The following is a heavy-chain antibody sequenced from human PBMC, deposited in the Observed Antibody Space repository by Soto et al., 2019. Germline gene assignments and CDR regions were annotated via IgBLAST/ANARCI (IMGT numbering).Heavy chain of an antibody. CDR1: GVSISSYY. V-gene: IGHV4-59*08. Sequence: TSETLSLTCAVSGVSISSYYWSWIRQPPLNVLEWIGHIYYSGSTNYNPSLKSRVTISVDTSKMQVSLKLSSVTAADTAVYFCARGTPSPLIVRSSRGPWFDPWGQGTLVTVSS. CDR2: IYYSGST. J-gene: IGHJ5*02. D-gene: IGHD2-15*01. CDR3: ARGTPSPLIVRSSRGPWFDP.